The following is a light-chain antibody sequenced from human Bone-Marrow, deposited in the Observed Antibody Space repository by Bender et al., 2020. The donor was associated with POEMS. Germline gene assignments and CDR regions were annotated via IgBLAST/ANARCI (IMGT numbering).Light chain of an antibody. Sequence: QFALTQPASMSASPGQSLTISCTGATSDIGDYEYVSWYQQHPGKVPKLIIYDVHKRPSGVSSRFSASKSDNTASLTISALQADDEADYYCCSYVGFSAYVFGTGAKVTVL. CDR3: CSYVGFSAYV. CDR1: TSDIGDYEY. CDR2: DVH. V-gene: IGLV2-14*03. J-gene: IGLJ1*01.